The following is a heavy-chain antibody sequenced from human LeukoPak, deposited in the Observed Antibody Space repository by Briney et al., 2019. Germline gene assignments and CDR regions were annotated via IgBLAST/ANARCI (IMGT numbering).Heavy chain of an antibody. V-gene: IGHV3-33*01. CDR3: ARGVGSGWYPYYYYGMDV. CDR2: IWYDGSNK. Sequence: GRSLRLSCAASGFTLSSYGMPWVRQAPGKGLEWVAVIWYDGSNKYYADSVKGRSTISRDNSKNTLYLQMNSLRAEDTAVYYCARGVGSGWYPYYYYGMDVWGQGTTVTVSS. J-gene: IGHJ6*02. D-gene: IGHD6-19*01. CDR1: GFTLSSYG.